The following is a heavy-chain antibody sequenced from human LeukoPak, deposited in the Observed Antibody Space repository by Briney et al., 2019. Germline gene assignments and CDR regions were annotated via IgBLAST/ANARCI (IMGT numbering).Heavy chain of an antibody. V-gene: IGHV1-2*02. CDR3: ARDLLQIDGDYGY. CDR1: GYTVTGYY. CDR2: INPNSGGT. Sequence: ASVKVSCKASGYTVTGYYMHWVRQAPGQGLEWMGWINPNSGGTNYAQKFQGRVTMTRDTSISTAYMELSRLRSDDTAVYYCARDLLQIDGDYGYWGQGTLVTVSS. J-gene: IGHJ4*02. D-gene: IGHD4-17*01.